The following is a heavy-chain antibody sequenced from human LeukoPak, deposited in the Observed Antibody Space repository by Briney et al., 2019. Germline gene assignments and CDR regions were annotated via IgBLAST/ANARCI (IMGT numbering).Heavy chain of an antibody. CDR1: GYSFTSYW. CDR3: ARHRDYYDSSGYYSSHYYGMDV. D-gene: IGHD3-22*01. J-gene: IGHJ6*02. CDR2: IYPGDSDT. Sequence: GESLKISCKDSGYSFTSYWIGWVRQMPGKGLEWMGIIYPGDSDTRYSPSFQGQVTISADKSISTAYLQWSSLKASDTAMYYRARHRDYYDSSGYYSSHYYGMDVWGQGTTVTVSS. V-gene: IGHV5-51*01.